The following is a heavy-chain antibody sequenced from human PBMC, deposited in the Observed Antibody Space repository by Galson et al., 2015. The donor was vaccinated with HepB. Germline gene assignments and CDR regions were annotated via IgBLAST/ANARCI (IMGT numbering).Heavy chain of an antibody. CDR2: INDRGSIT. J-gene: IGHJ4*02. CDR3: ARLDKDILTYFDY. D-gene: IGHD3-9*01. Sequence: ETLSLTCAVYGGSFSGYYWSWVRQSPGQGLEWIGEINDRGSITNYNPSLKSRVIISVDASKNQFSLRLSSVTAADTAVYYCARLDKDILTYFDYWGQGTLVTVSS. CDR1: GGSFSGYY. V-gene: IGHV4-34*01.